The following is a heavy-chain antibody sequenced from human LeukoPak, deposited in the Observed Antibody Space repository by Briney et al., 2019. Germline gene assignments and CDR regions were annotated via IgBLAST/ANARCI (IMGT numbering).Heavy chain of an antibody. D-gene: IGHD3-10*01. J-gene: IGHJ4*02. V-gene: IGHV4-31*03. Sequence: SQTLSLTCTVSGGSISSGGYYWSWIRQHPGKGLEWIGYIYYSGSTYYNPSLKSRVTISVDTSKNQFSLKLSSVTAADTAVYYCARVPVYGSGSYCPDYWGQGTLVTVSS. CDR2: IYYSGST. CDR1: GGSISSGGYY. CDR3: ARVPVYGSGSYCPDY.